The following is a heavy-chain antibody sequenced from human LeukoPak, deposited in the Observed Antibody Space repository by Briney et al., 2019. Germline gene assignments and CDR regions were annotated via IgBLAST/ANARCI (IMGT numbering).Heavy chain of an antibody. Sequence: SETLSLTCTVSGGSISSSSYYWGWIRQPPGKGLEWIGSIHYSGSTDYNPSLKSRVTISVDTSKNQFSLKLSSVTAADTAVYYCARALILGTMIVFDYWGQGTLVTVSS. D-gene: IGHD3-22*01. CDR2: IHYSGST. J-gene: IGHJ4*02. CDR1: GGSISSSSYY. CDR3: ARALILGTMIVFDY. V-gene: IGHV4-39*07.